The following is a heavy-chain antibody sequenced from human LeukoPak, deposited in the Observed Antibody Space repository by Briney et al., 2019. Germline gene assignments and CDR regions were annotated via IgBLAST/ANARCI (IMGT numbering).Heavy chain of an antibody. CDR2: IYSGGSI. V-gene: IGHV3-53*01. Sequence: PGGSLRLSCAASGFTVSSSYMSWVRQAPGKGLEWVSVIYSGGSIHYAGSVKGRFTISRDNAKNTLYLQMNSLRADDTAVYYCARGHSSGNPVPFDSWGQGTLVIVSS. CDR1: GFTVSSSY. J-gene: IGHJ4*02. D-gene: IGHD3-22*01. CDR3: ARGHSSGNPVPFDS.